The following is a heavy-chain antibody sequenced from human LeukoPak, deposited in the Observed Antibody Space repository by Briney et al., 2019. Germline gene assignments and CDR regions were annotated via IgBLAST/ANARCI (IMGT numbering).Heavy chain of an antibody. Sequence: KPSETLCLTCRASVGSIKIYYWSWIRQPPGKGLEWIGYIYYSGSTNYNPSLKSRVTISVDTSKNLFSMKLSSMTAPDTTVYYCACGHYPLEYWGQGTLVTVSS. CDR2: IYYSGST. D-gene: IGHD1-26*01. J-gene: IGHJ4*02. V-gene: IGHV4-59*01. CDR3: ACGHYPLEY. CDR1: VGSIKIYY.